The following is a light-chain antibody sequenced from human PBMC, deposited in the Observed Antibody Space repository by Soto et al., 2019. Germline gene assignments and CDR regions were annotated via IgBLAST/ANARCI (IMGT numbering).Light chain of an antibody. CDR1: SSNIGAGYD. J-gene: IGLJ1*01. Sequence: QLVLTQPPSVSGAPGQRVTISCTGSSSNIGAGYDVHWYQQLPGTAPKLLIYGNSNRPSGVPDRFSGSKSGTSASLAITGLQAEDEADYYCQSYDSSLSGSELYVFGTGTKLTVL. V-gene: IGLV1-40*01. CDR3: QSYDSSLSGSELYV. CDR2: GNS.